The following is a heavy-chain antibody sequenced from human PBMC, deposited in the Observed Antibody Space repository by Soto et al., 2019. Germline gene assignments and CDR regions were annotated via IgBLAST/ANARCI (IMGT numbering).Heavy chain of an antibody. CDR2: IYHSGST. V-gene: IGHV4-4*02. Sequence: SETLSLTCAVSGGSISSSNWWSWVRQPPGKGLEWIGEIYHSGSTNYNPSLKSRVTISVDKSKNQFSLKLSSVTAADTAVYYCAHNKYGSGDKFDPWGQGTLVTVSS. J-gene: IGHJ5*02. D-gene: IGHD3-10*01. CDR1: GGSISSSNW. CDR3: AHNKYGSGDKFDP.